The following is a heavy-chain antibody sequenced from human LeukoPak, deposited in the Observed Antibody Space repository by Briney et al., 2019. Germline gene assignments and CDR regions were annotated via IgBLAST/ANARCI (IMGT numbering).Heavy chain of an antibody. CDR2: ISGRIGST. D-gene: IGHD1-26*01. J-gene: IGHJ2*01. CDR3: AKDVRSGLLQAFDL. CDR1: GFTFSSYA. V-gene: IGHV3-23*01. Sequence: PGGSLRLSCAASGFTFSSYAMSWVRQAPGKGLEWVSAISGRIGSTYYADSVKGRFTISRDNSKNTLYLEMNSLRAEDTALYYCAKDVRSGLLQAFDLWGRGTLVTVSS.